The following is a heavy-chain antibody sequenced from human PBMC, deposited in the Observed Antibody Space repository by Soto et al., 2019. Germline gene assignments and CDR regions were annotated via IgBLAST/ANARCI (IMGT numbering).Heavy chain of an antibody. J-gene: IGHJ4*02. CDR3: ARNEGSGYDGFDY. CDR1: GGTFSSYA. D-gene: IGHD5-12*01. CDR2: IIPIFGTA. V-gene: IGHV1-69*12. Sequence: QVQLVQSGAEVKKPGSSVKVSCKASGGTFSSYAISWVRQAPGQGLEWMGGIIPIFGTANYAQKFQGRVLITADEATSTAYIELSSLRSEDTAVYDCARNEGSGYDGFDYWGQGTLVTVSS.